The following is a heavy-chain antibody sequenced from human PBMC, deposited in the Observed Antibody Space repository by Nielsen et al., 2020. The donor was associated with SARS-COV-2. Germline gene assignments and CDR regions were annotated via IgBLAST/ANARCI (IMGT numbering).Heavy chain of an antibody. CDR1: GGSISSYY. V-gene: IGHV4-59*01. CDR3: AKDVGSEWYFDL. J-gene: IGHJ2*01. Sequence: SETLSLTCTVSGGSISSYYWSWIRQPPGKGLEWIGYIYYSGSTNYNPSLKSRVTISVDTSKNQFSLKLSSVTAADTALYYCAKDVGSEWYFDLWGRGTLVTVSS. D-gene: IGHD6-19*01. CDR2: IYYSGST.